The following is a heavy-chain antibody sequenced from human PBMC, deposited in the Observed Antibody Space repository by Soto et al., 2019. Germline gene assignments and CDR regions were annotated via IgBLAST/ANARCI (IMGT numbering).Heavy chain of an antibody. J-gene: IGHJ4*02. CDR1: GFGFSNYE. CDR3: ARGDCKTSCYIGF. V-gene: IGHV3-48*03. CDR2: ITSSGGAT. D-gene: IGHD2-2*02. Sequence: EVQLVESGGGLVQPGGSLRLSCAASGFGFSNYEMNWVRQAPGKGLEWVSYITSSGGATMYADSVKGRFTISRDNAKDSQYLQMNRLRVEATAVYYCARGDCKTSCYIGFWGQGALVTVSS.